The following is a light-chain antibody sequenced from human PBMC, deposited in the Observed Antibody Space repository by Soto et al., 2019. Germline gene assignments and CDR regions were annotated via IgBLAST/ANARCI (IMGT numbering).Light chain of an antibody. CDR2: GNS. CDR3: QSYDSSLSGYV. V-gene: IGLV1-40*01. J-gene: IGLJ1*01. Sequence: QSVLTQPPSVSGAPGQRVTIFCTGSSSNIGAGYDVHWYQQLPGTAPKLLIYGNSNRPSGVPDRFSGSKSGTSAPLAITGLQAEDEADYYCQSYDSSLSGYVFGTGTKVTVL. CDR1: SSNIGAGYD.